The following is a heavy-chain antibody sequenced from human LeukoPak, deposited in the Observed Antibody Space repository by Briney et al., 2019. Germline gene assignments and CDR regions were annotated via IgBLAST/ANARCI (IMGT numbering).Heavy chain of an antibody. D-gene: IGHD5-12*01. Sequence: GGSLRLSCAASGFTFSSYSMNWVRQAPGKGLEWVSSISTMSNYIFYGDSVKGRFTISRDNAKNSVYLQMNSLRPEDTAVYYCSRDRLGGLDLWGQGTLVTVSS. CDR2: ISTMSNYI. J-gene: IGHJ5*02. CDR1: GFTFSSYS. V-gene: IGHV3-21*01. CDR3: SRDRLGGLDL.